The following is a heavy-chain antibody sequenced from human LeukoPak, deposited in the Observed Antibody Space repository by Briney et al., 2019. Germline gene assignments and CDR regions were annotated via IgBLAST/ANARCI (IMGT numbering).Heavy chain of an antibody. V-gene: IGHV3-11*04. CDR3: ARDDCSGGSCYRYYYMDV. D-gene: IGHD2-15*01. Sequence: GGSLRLSCAASGFTFSDYYMSWIRQAPGKGLEWVSYISSSGSTIYYADSVKGRFTISRDNAKNSLYLQMNSLRAEDTAVYYCARDDCSGGSCYRYYYMDVWGKGTTVTVSS. CDR2: ISSSGSTI. CDR1: GFTFSDYY. J-gene: IGHJ6*03.